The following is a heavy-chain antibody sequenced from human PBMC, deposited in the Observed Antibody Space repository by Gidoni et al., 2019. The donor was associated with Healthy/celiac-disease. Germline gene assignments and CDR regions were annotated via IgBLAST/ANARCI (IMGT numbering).Heavy chain of an antibody. J-gene: IGHJ4*02. CDR2: ISSMSSYI. CDR3: ERDTADSSSSDFDY. V-gene: IGHV3-21*01. Sequence: VQLLESGGGLVKPGGSLRLSCAASGFTLGSYSMNWVRQAPGKGLEWVSSISSMSSYINYADSVKGRSTITRDKAKNSMYLQMNSMRAEDTAVYYCERDTADSSSSDFDYWGQGTLVTVSS. D-gene: IGHD6-6*01. CDR1: GFTLGSYS.